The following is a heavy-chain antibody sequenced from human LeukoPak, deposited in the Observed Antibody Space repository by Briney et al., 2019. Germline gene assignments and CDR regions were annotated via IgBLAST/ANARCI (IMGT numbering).Heavy chain of an antibody. CDR1: GGTFSSYS. CDR2: ITPNLAIT. Sequence: SVKVSCKASGGTFSSYSISWVRQAPGQGPEWLGRITPNLAITDYAQKFRGRVTLTADKSTSTVYMELGSLTSEDTAAYYCARDSALRCSSTSCYFDYWGQGNLVTVSS. V-gene: IGHV1-69*04. D-gene: IGHD2-2*01. J-gene: IGHJ4*02. CDR3: ARDSALRCSSTSCYFDY.